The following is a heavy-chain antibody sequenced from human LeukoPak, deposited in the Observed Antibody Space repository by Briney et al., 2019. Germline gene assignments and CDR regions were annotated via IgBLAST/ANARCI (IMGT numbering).Heavy chain of an antibody. Sequence: SETLSLTCTVSGGSISSSSYYWGWIRQPPGEGLEWIGSIYYSGSTNYNPSLKSRVTISVDTSKNQFSLKLSSVTAADTAVYYCARVLEDRSSWYGPHYYYGMDVWGQGTTVTVSS. CDR1: GGSISSSSYY. V-gene: IGHV4-39*07. D-gene: IGHD6-13*01. J-gene: IGHJ6*02. CDR2: IYYSGST. CDR3: ARVLEDRSSWYGPHYYYGMDV.